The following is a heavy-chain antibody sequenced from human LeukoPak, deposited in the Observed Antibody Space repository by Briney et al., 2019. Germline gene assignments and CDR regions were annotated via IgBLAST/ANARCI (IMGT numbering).Heavy chain of an antibody. V-gene: IGHV3-53*05. Sequence: GGSLRLSCAASGFSVSNNYMSWVRQAPGKGLEWVSLIYSGGDKRYAASVKGRFTISRDNSKNTLYLQMNSLRAEDTAVYYCARVQGPGSHYYYYGMDVWGQGTTVTVSS. CDR2: IYSGGDK. CDR3: ARVQGPGSHYYYYGMDV. D-gene: IGHD3-10*01. CDR1: GFSVSNNY. J-gene: IGHJ6*02.